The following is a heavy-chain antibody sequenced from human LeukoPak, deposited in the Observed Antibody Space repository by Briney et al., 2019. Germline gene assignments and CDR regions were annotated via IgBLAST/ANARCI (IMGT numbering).Heavy chain of an antibody. Sequence: SGPTLVKPTQTLTLTCTFSGFSLRTSGVAVGWIRQPPGKALEWLALMYWDDDKRYSPSLKSRLTVTKDTSKNRVVLTMTNMDPVDTGTYYCAHKGLRGTFDHWGQGTLVTVSS. V-gene: IGHV2-5*02. CDR2: MYWDDDK. CDR3: AHKGLRGTFDH. D-gene: IGHD5/OR15-5a*01. CDR1: GFSLRTSGVA. J-gene: IGHJ4*02.